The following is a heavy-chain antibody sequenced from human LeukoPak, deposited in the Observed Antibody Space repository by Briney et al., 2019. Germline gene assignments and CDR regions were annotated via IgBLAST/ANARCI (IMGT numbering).Heavy chain of an antibody. V-gene: IGHV3-33*01. CDR3: ARLVTGTTVINSGWFDP. J-gene: IGHJ5*02. D-gene: IGHD4-23*01. Sequence: GRSLRLSCAASGFTFSNYGMHWVRQAPGKGLEWVTFIWYDGSNKYYADSVKGRFSISRDNSKNTVYLQMNSLRVEDTAVYYCARLVTGTTVINSGWFDPWGQGTLVTVSS. CDR2: IWYDGSNK. CDR1: GFTFSNYG.